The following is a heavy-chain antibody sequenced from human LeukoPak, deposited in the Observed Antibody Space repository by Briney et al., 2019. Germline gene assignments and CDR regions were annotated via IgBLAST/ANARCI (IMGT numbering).Heavy chain of an antibody. V-gene: IGHV3-23*01. CDR1: GFTFSSYA. CDR3: AKYFASGSYYKLPH. J-gene: IGHJ1*01. D-gene: IGHD3-10*01. CDR2: ISGSGAYT. Sequence: GGSLRLSCAASGFTFSSYAMSWVRQAPGKGPEWVSTISGSGAYTYYADSVKGRFTISRDNSKNMLYLQMNSLRAEDTAVYYCAKYFASGSYYKLPHWGQGTLVTVSS.